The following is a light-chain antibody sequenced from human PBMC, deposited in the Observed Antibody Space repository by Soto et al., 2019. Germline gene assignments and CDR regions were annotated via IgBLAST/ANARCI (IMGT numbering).Light chain of an antibody. CDR1: QNISRS. CDR3: QQRHMWPIT. V-gene: IGKV3-11*01. Sequence: EIGLTQYTATLSLSPGARATLSCRASQNISRSLAWYQQKPGQGPSLLIYGTSTRAGGVPPRFSGSGSGTDFTLTISSLEPEDSAVYYCQQRHMWPITFGQGTRLEIK. J-gene: IGKJ5*01. CDR2: GTS.